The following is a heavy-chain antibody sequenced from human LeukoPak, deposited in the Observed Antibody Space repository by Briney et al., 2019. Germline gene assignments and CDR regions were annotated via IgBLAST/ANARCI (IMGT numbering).Heavy chain of an antibody. CDR2: IIPILGIA. CDR3: ARNGGRITIFGVVSRMDV. J-gene: IGHJ6*04. D-gene: IGHD3-3*01. CDR1: GGTFSSYT. V-gene: IGHV1-69*02. Sequence: SVKVSCKASGGTFSSYTISWVRQAPGQGLEWMGRIIPILGIANYAQKFQGRVTITADKSTSTAYMELSSLRSEDTAVYYCARNGGRITIFGVVSRMDVWGKGTTVTVSS.